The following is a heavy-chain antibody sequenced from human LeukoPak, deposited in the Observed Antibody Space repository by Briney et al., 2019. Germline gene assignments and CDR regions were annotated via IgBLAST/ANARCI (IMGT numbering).Heavy chain of an antibody. D-gene: IGHD2-15*01. V-gene: IGHV3-7*01. Sequence: PGGSLRLSCAASGFTFSSYWMSWVRQAPGKGLEWVANIKQDGSEKYYVDSVKGRFTISRDNAKNSLYLQMNSLRAEDTAVYYCARDTYLSGDDAFDIWGQGTMVTVSS. CDR2: IKQDGSEK. CDR1: GFTFSSYW. J-gene: IGHJ3*02. CDR3: ARDTYLSGDDAFDI.